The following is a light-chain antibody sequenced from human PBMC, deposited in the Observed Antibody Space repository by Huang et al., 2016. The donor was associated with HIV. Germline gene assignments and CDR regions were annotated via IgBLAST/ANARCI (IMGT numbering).Light chain of an antibody. CDR2: AAS. V-gene: IGKV1-6*01. CDR1: QDIGND. CDR3: QQDHTYPRT. Sequence: AIHMTQSPSSLSASVGDRVTITCRSSQDIGNDLGWYQQKPGKAPNLLMYAASNLQSGVPSRFSASGSGTDFTLTISSLQPEDFATYYCQQDHTYPRTFGQGTKVEI. J-gene: IGKJ1*01.